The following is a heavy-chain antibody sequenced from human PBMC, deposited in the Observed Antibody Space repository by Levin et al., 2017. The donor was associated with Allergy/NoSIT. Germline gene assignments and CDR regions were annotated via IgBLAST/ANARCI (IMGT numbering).Heavy chain of an antibody. CDR1: GFTFSSYW. J-gene: IGHJ4*02. Sequence: GESLKISCAASGFTFSSYWMSWVRQAPGKGLEWVANIKQDGSEKYYVDSVKGRFTISRDNAKNSLYLQMNSLRAEDTAVYYCARNVEWLFHFDYWGQGTLVTVSS. CDR2: IKQDGSEK. CDR3: ARNVEWLFHFDY. V-gene: IGHV3-7*01. D-gene: IGHD3-3*01.